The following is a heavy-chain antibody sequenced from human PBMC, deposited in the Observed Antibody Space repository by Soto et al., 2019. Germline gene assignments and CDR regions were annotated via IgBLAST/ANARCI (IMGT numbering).Heavy chain of an antibody. Sequence: PSETLSLTCTVSGFSISSGTYYWGWIRQPPGKGLEWIGSIFSSGITYYNPSLKSRVTISVDTSKNQFSLRLSSVTAADTAVYYCARLDSGRPGFDYWGQGTLVTVSS. J-gene: IGHJ4*02. V-gene: IGHV4-39*01. D-gene: IGHD1-26*01. CDR2: IFSSGIT. CDR3: ARLDSGRPGFDY. CDR1: GFSISSGTYY.